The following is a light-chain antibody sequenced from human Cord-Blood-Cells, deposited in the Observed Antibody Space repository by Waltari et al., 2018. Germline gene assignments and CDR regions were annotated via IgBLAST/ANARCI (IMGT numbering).Light chain of an antibody. CDR1: QGVSSH. Sequence: EIVLTQSPATLSLSPGERATLPCRASQGVSSHLAWYQQKPGQAPRLLIYGAPTRATGIPARFSGSGSGTEFTLTISSLQSEDFAVYYCQQYNNWPPWTFGQGTKVEIK. CDR3: QQYNNWPPWT. V-gene: IGKV3-15*01. J-gene: IGKJ1*01. CDR2: GAP.